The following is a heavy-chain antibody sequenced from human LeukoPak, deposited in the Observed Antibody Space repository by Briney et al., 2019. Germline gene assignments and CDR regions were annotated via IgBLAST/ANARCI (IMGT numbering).Heavy chain of an antibody. CDR1: GYTFTDYY. D-gene: IGHD2-2*01. Sequence: ASVKVSCKASGYTFTDYYMYWVRQAPGQGLEWMGWINPNSGGTNYAQKFQGRVTMTSDTSISTAYMELSSLRSDDTAVYYCARDQFVVVPAALNYWGQGTLVTVSS. CDR3: ARDQFVVVPAALNY. J-gene: IGHJ4*02. V-gene: IGHV1-2*02. CDR2: INPNSGGT.